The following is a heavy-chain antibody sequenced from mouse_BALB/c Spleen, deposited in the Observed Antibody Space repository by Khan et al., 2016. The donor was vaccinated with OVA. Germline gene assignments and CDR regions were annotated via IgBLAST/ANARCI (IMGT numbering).Heavy chain of an antibody. Sequence: QVQLKQSGAELVKPGASVKMSCKASGYTFTSYTMHWVKQRPGQGLEWIGYINPSSGYTKYTQKFKDKATLTADKSSSTAYMQLSSLTSEDSAVYYCARKSTRASYGGQGTTLTVSS. J-gene: IGHJ2*01. V-gene: IGHV1-4*01. CDR3: ARKSTRASY. D-gene: IGHD3-1*01. CDR1: GYTFTSYT. CDR2: INPSSGYT.